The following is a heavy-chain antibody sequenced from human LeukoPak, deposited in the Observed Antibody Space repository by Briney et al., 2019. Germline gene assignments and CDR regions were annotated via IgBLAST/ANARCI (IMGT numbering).Heavy chain of an antibody. V-gene: IGHV3-48*03. D-gene: IGHD5-12*01. Sequence: GGSLRLSCAASGFTFSSYEMNWVRQAPGKGLEWVSYISSSGCTIYYADSVKGRFTISRDNAKNSLYLQMNSLRAEDTAVYYCARDGIVATFDYWGQGTLVTVSS. J-gene: IGHJ4*02. CDR1: GFTFSSYE. CDR2: ISSSGCTI. CDR3: ARDGIVATFDY.